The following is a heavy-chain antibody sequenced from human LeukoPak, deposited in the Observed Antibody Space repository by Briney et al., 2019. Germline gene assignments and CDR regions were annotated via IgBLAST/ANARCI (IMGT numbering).Heavy chain of an antibody. D-gene: IGHD6-19*01. J-gene: IGHJ3*02. CDR3: ARDRSEQWLVHAFDI. V-gene: IGHV3-48*02. Sequence: GGSLRLSCAASGFTFSTYGMNWVRHAPGKGLEWVSYISSSSSTIYYADSVKGRFTISRDNAKNSLFLQMNSLRDEDTAVYYCARDRSEQWLVHAFDIWGQGTMVTVSS. CDR2: ISSSSSTI. CDR1: GFTFSTYG.